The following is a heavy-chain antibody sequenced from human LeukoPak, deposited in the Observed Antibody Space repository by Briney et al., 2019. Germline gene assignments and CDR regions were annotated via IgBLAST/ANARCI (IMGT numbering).Heavy chain of an antibody. CDR2: IIPIFGTA. V-gene: IGHV1-69*01. Sequence: SVTVSCKASGGTFSSYAISWVRQAPGQGLEWMGGIIPIFGTANYAQKFQGRVTITADESTGTAYMELSSLRSEDTAVYYCAREFFCGGDCYFFDYWGQGTLVTVSS. CDR1: GGTFSSYA. J-gene: IGHJ4*02. CDR3: AREFFCGGDCYFFDY. D-gene: IGHD2-21*02.